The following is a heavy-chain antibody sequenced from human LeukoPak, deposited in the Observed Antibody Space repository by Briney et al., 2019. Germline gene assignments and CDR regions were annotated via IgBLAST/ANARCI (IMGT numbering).Heavy chain of an antibody. J-gene: IGHJ4*02. CDR2: INPNNGGT. V-gene: IGHV1-2*02. CDR1: GYTFTGYY. Sequence: ASVKVSCATSGYTFTGYYVHWVRQAPGQGLEWMGWINPNNGGTNFAQKFQHRVTMTRDTSINTAYMELRRLRSDDTAVYYCARVRDFWSGYFDYWGQGTVVTVSP. CDR3: ARVRDFWSGYFDY. D-gene: IGHD3-3*01.